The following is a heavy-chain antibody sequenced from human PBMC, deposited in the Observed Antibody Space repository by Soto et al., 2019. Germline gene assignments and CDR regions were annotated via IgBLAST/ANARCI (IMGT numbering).Heavy chain of an antibody. Sequence: SETLSLTCAVYGGSFSGYYWSWIRQPPGKGLEWIGEINHSGSTNYNPSLKSRVTISVDTSKNQFSLKLSSVTAADTAVYYCARDYVILTGYFYYGMDVWGQGTTVTVS. V-gene: IGHV4-34*01. D-gene: IGHD3-9*01. CDR3: ARDYVILTGYFYYGMDV. J-gene: IGHJ6*02. CDR1: GGSFSGYY. CDR2: INHSGST.